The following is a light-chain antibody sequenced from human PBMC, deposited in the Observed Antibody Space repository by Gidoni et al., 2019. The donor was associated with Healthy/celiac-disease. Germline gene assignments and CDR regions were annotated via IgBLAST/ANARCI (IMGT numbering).Light chain of an antibody. CDR2: DAS. CDR3: QQRSNWPL. J-gene: IGKJ4*01. Sequence: IVFTPSPATLSLSPGERATLSCRASQSVSSYLAWYQQKPGQAPRLLIYDASNRATGIPARFSGSGSGTDFTLTISSLEPEDFAVYYCQQRSNWPLFXGXTKVEIK. CDR1: QSVSSY. V-gene: IGKV3-11*01.